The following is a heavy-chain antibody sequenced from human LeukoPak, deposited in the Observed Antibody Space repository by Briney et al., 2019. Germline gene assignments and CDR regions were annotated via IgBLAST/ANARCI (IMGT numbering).Heavy chain of an antibody. D-gene: IGHD3-10*01. J-gene: IGHJ4*02. V-gene: IGHV3-23*01. CDR3: AKDLDYYGSGPNY. CDR2: ISGSGGST. CDR1: GFTFSSYG. Sequence: PGGSLRLSCAASGFTFSSYGMSWVRQAPGKGLEWVSAISGSGGSTYYADSVKGRFTISRDNSKNTLYLQMNSLRAEDTAVYYCAKDLDYYGSGPNYWGQGTLVTVSS.